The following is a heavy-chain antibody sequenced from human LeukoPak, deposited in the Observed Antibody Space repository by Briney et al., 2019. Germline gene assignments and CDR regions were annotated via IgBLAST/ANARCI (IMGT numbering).Heavy chain of an antibody. CDR1: GDSVTGYY. Sequence: SETLSLTRTVFGDSVTGYYLNWVRQPPGKGLEWIGHIYKIGTTNYNPSLKSRLTISADTSENQFSLKLRSVTAADTAVYYCVIGVGWQPDYWGQGALVTVSS. D-gene: IGHD2-15*01. V-gene: IGHV4-59*02. J-gene: IGHJ4*02. CDR3: VIGVGWQPDY. CDR2: IYKIGTT.